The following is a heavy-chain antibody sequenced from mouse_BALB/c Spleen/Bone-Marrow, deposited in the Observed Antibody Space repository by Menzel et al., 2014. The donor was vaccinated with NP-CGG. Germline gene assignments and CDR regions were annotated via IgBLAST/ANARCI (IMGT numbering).Heavy chain of an antibody. J-gene: IGHJ2*01. CDR2: IDPENGGT. D-gene: IGHD2-10*02. V-gene: IGHV14-4*02. CDR3: NEGYGNYGY. CDR1: GFNIKDYS. Sequence: DVKLPESGAELVRSGASVKLSCTASGFNIKDYSMHWVTQRPAQGLEWIGWIDPENGGTEYAPKFQGKATMTADTSSNTAYLQLSSLTSEDTAVYYCNEGYGNYGYWGQGTTLTVSS.